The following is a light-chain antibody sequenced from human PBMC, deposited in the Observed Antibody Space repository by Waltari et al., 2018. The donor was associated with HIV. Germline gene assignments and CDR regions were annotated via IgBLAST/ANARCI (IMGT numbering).Light chain of an antibody. CDR1: QSVTSSF. CDR2: GAS. V-gene: IGKV3-20*01. Sequence: IVLTQSPGTLSLSPGESATLSCRTSQSVTSSFLSWYQQKPGQAPRLLIYGASSRATGIPDRFSGGGSGTDFTLTISRLEPEDFAVYYCQQYGSSPLTFGGGTKVDIK. CDR3: QQYGSSPLT. J-gene: IGKJ4*01.